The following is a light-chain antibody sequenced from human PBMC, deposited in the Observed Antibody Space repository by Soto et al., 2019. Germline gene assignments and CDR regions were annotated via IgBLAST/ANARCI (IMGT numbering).Light chain of an antibody. CDR2: EVS. CDR1: SNDIGTYNY. CDR3: SSYTSISTLYV. J-gene: IGLJ1*01. Sequence: QSALTQPASVSGSPGQSITISCTGTSNDIGTYNYVSWYQQYPGRAPKLIIYEVSHRPSGVSNRFSGSKSDNTASLTISGLQAEDEADYYCSSYTSISTLYVFGTGTKLTVL. V-gene: IGLV2-14*01.